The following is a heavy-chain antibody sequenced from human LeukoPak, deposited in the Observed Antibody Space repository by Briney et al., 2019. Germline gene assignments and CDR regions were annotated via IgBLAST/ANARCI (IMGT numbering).Heavy chain of an antibody. Sequence: GGSLRLSCAASGFTFSSYAMSWVRQAPGKGLEWVSVISGSGGSTYYADSVKGRFTISRDNSKNTLYLQMNSLRAEDTAVYYCASMVRGVIFSYYFDYWGQGTLVTVSS. J-gene: IGHJ4*02. D-gene: IGHD3-10*01. CDR2: ISGSGGST. V-gene: IGHV3-23*01. CDR1: GFTFSSYA. CDR3: ASMVRGVIFSYYFDY.